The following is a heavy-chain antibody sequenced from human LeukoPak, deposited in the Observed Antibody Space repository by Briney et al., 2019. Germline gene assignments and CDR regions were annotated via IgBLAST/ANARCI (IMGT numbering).Heavy chain of an antibody. CDR1: GGSISSYY. V-gene: IGHV3-11*04. Sequence: LSLTCTVSGGSISSYYWSWIRQAPGKGLEWVSYISSSGSTIYYADSVKGRFTISRDNARNSLYLQMNSLRAEDTAVYYCARLDYYGSGSYFDYWGQGTLVTVSS. CDR3: ARLDYYGSGSYFDY. D-gene: IGHD3-10*01. CDR2: ISSSGSTI. J-gene: IGHJ4*02.